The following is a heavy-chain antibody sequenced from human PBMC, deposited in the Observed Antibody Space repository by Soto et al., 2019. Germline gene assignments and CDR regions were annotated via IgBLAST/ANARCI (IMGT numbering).Heavy chain of an antibody. J-gene: IGHJ4*02. Sequence: QVQLQQWGAGLLKPSETLSLTCAVYGGSFSGYYWSWIRQPPGKGLEWIGEINHSGSTNYNPSLKSRVTISVDTSKHQFSLKLSSVTAADTAVYYCVRGGARGLAYWGQGTLVTVSS. CDR1: GGSFSGYY. CDR3: VRGGARGLAY. V-gene: IGHV4-34*01. CDR2: INHSGST. D-gene: IGHD1-26*01.